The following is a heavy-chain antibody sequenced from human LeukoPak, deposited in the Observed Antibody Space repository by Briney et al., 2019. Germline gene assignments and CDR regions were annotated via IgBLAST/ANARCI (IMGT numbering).Heavy chain of an antibody. Sequence: ASVKVSCKASGYTFTSYYMHWVRQAPGQGLEWMGIINPSGGSTSYAQKFQGRVTMTRDTSTSTVYMELSSLRSEDTAVYYCARKNQKPIWFGEFITPTTFDNGGRETRVTVSS. V-gene: IGHV1-46*03. J-gene: IGHJ4*02. CDR2: INPSGGST. D-gene: IGHD3-10*01. CDR1: GYTFTSYY. CDR3: ARKNQKPIWFGEFITPTTFDN.